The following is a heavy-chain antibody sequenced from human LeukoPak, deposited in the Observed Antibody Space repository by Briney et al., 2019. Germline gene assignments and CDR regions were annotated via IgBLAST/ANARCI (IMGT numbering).Heavy chain of an antibody. D-gene: IGHD3-3*01. CDR3: AKDGAKLEWLLYGYYFDY. V-gene: IGHV3-23*01. CDR1: GFTFSSYA. J-gene: IGHJ4*02. CDR2: ISGSGGST. Sequence: GGSLRLSCAASGFTFSSYAMSWFRQAPAKGLEWVSAISGSGGSTYYADSVKGRFTISRDNSKNTLYLQMNSLRAEDTAVYYCAKDGAKLEWLLYGYYFDYWGQGTLVTVSS.